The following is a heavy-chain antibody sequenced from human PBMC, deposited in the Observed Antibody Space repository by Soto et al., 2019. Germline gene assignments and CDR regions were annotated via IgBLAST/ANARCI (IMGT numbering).Heavy chain of an antibody. Sequence: GESLKISFKGSGYSFTSYWIGWVRQMPGKGLEWMGIIYPGDSDTRYSPSFQGQVTISADKSISTAYLQWSSLKASDTAMYYCARIIAARTWVQWFDPWGQGTLVTVSS. CDR1: GYSFTSYW. J-gene: IGHJ5*02. V-gene: IGHV5-51*01. D-gene: IGHD6-6*01. CDR2: IYPGDSDT. CDR3: ARIIAARTWVQWFDP.